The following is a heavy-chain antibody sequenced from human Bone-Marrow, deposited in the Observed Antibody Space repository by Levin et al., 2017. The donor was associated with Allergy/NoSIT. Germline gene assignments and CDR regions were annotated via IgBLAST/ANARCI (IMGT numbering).Heavy chain of an antibody. CDR3: ARVDNFWSGYYVAFDV. J-gene: IGHJ3*01. CDR1: GYNFTNHD. V-gene: IGHV1-18*01. D-gene: IGHD3-3*01. CDR2: ITPYNGNT. Sequence: ASVKVSCKTSGYNFTNHDIIWVRQAPGQGLEWMGWITPYNGNTNYAHNLQGRVTMTTDTSTSTAYMELRSLRSDDTAMYYCARVDNFWSGYYVAFDVWGQGTLVSVSS.